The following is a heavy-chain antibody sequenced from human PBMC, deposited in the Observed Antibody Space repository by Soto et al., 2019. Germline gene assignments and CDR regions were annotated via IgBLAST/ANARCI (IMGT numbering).Heavy chain of an antibody. CDR1: GGSISSYY. V-gene: IGHV4-59*01. CDR3: ARAPYGSGHYNWFDP. CDR2: IYYSGST. D-gene: IGHD3-10*01. J-gene: IGHJ5*02. Sequence: PSETLSLTCTVSGGSISSYYWSWIRQPPGKGLEWIGYIYYSGSTNYNPSLKSRVTISVDTSKNQFSLKLSSVTAADTAVYYCARAPYGSGHYNWFDPWGQGTLVTVSS.